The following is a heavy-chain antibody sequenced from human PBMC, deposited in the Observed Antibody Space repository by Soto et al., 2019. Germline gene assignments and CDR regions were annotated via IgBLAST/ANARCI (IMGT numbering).Heavy chain of an antibody. J-gene: IGHJ4*02. D-gene: IGHD1-26*01. CDR2: IVVDSNTA. Sequence: QVVLLQSGAEVKEPGSSVRVSCQVSGSTFNNFAFSWVRQAPGHGPEWMGGIVVDSNTAEYSQRFHDRVTITADNSTDTLYMELGSLTFEDTAVYYCARAIKRWEVNYYFDFWGQGTLVTVSS. V-gene: IGHV1-69*06. CDR3: ARAIKRWEVNYYFDF. CDR1: GSTFNNFA.